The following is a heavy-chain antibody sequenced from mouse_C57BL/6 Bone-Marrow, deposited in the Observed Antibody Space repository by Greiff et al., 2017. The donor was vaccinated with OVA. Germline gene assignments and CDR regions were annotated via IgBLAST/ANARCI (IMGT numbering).Heavy chain of an antibody. CDR1: GFSLTSYG. CDR2: IWSGGST. CDR3: ARLYYDYLAWFAY. D-gene: IGHD2-4*01. Sequence: VKLMESGPGLVQPSQSLSITCTVSGFSLTSYGVHWVRQSPGKGLEWLGVIWSGGSTDYNAAFISRLSISKDNSKSQVFFKMNSLQADDTAIYYCARLYYDYLAWFAYWGQGTLVTVSA. J-gene: IGHJ3*01. V-gene: IGHV2-2*01.